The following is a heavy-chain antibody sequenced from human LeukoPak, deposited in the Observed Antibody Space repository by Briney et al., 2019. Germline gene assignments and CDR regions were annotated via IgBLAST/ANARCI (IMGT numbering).Heavy chain of an antibody. J-gene: IGHJ3*02. CDR1: GFTFSSYA. CDR2: ISGSGGST. V-gene: IGHV3-23*01. CDR3: AKDLTAADTGDDAFDI. D-gene: IGHD6-13*01. Sequence: GGSLRLSCAASGFTFSSYAMSWVRQAPGKGLEWVSAISGSGGSTYYADSVKGRFTISRDNSKNTLYLQMNSLRAEDTAVYYCAKDLTAADTGDDAFDIWGQGTMVTVSS.